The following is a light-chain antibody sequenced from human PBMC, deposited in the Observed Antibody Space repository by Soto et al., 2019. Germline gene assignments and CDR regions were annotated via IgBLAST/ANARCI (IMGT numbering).Light chain of an antibody. J-gene: IGKJ1*01. CDR1: QGISSY. V-gene: IGKV1-9*01. CDR3: QEHNSYIPT. CDR2: AAS. Sequence: IQLTQSPSSLSASVGDRVTITCRASQGISSYLAWYQQKPGKAPKLLIYAASTLQSGVPSRFSGSGSGTEFTLAIDSLQPDDFATYYCQEHNSYIPTFGPGTKVDI.